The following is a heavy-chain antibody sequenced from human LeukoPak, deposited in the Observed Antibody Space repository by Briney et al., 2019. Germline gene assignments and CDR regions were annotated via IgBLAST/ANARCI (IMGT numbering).Heavy chain of an antibody. V-gene: IGHV4-59*01. Sequence: ASETLSLTCTVSIGPISSFYGNWIRLAPGKGLEWIGYIYYSGSTNYNPSFKSRVTMSIDTSKKHFSLKLRSVSAADTAVYYCARMRHDRSRTVVVPRRYYGLDVRGEGTTVTVSS. CDR1: IGPISSFY. CDR2: IYYSGST. D-gene: IGHD2-2*01. J-gene: IGHJ6*04. CDR3: ARMRHDRSRTVVVPRRYYGLDV.